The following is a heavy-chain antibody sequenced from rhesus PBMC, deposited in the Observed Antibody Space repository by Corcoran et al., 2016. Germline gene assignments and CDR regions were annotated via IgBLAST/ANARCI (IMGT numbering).Heavy chain of an antibody. CDR1: GYTFTSYY. V-gene: IGHV1-200*01. J-gene: IGHJ4*01. D-gene: IGHD6-31*01. Sequence: QVQLVQSGAEVKKPGTSVKLSCKASGYTFTSYYINWLRQAPGQVLDGMGWMNPSNGNTGDAQKFHGRVTMTRDTSTSTAYMELNSLRSEDTAVYYCARVLAAAGLDYWGQGVPVTVSS. CDR2: MNPSNGNT. CDR3: ARVLAAAGLDY.